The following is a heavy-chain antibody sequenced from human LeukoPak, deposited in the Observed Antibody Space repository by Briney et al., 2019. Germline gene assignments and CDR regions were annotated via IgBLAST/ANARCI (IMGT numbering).Heavy chain of an antibody. Sequence: GGSLRLSRSASGFTFNKAWMSWVRQAPGKGLEWVSAISGSGGSTYYADSVKGRFTISRDNSKNTLYLQMNSLRAEDTAVYYCAKVGGYYYDSSGYALWGQGTMVTVSS. D-gene: IGHD3-22*01. CDR2: ISGSGGST. CDR1: GFTFNKAW. V-gene: IGHV3-23*01. J-gene: IGHJ3*01. CDR3: AKVGGYYYDSSGYAL.